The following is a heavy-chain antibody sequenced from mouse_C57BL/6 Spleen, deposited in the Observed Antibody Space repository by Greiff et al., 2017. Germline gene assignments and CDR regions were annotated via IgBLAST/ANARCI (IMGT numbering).Heavy chain of an antibody. CDR3: ARPSVITTVVATDAMDY. J-gene: IGHJ4*01. V-gene: IGHV1-64*01. CDR1: GYTFTSYW. D-gene: IGHD1-1*01. CDR2: IHPNSGST. Sequence: QVQLQQPGAELVKPGASVKLSCKASGYTFTSYWMHWVKQRPGQGLEWIGMIHPNSGSTNYNEKFKSKATLTVDKSSSTAYMQLSSLTSEDSAVYYCARPSVITTVVATDAMDYWGQGTSVTVSS.